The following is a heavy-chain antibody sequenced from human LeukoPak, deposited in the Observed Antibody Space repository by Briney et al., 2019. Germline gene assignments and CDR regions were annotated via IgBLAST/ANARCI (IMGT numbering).Heavy chain of an antibody. Sequence: PGESLKISCKGSGYSLTTFWIGWVRQMPGKGLEWMGIIYPDDSDTRYSPSFQGQVTISVDKSIDTAYLQWSSLKASDTAMYYCARDTITMVRGGGMDVWGQGTTVTVS. CDR1: GYSLTTFW. CDR3: ARDTITMVRGGGMDV. V-gene: IGHV5-51*01. D-gene: IGHD3-10*01. CDR2: IYPDDSDT. J-gene: IGHJ6*02.